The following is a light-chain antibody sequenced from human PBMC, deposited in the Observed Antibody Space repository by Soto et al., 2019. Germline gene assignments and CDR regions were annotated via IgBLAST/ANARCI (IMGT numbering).Light chain of an antibody. Sequence: EIVMTQSPATLSVSPGERATLSCRASQSVSSSLAWYQQNPGQPPRLLIYATSTRATGIPARFSGSGSWTEFTLTISGLQSEDFAVYYCQQYVNLPYTFGQGTKLEIK. CDR3: QQYVNLPYT. V-gene: IGKV3-15*01. J-gene: IGKJ2*01. CDR1: QSVSSS. CDR2: ATS.